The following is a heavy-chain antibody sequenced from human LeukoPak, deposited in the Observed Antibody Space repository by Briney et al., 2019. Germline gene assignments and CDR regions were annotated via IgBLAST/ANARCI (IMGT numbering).Heavy chain of an antibody. J-gene: IGHJ3*02. D-gene: IGHD5-24*01. CDR1: GFTFSSYA. CDR2: ISYDGSNK. CDR3: AREMGAFDI. Sequence: GGSLRLSCAASGFTFSSYAVHWVRQAPGKGLEWVAVISYDGSNKYYADSVKGRFTISRDNSKNTLYLQMNSLRAEDTAVYYCAREMGAFDIWGQGTMVTVSS. V-gene: IGHV3-30*01.